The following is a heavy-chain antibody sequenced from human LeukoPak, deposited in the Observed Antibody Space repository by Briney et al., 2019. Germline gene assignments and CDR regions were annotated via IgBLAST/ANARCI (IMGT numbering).Heavy chain of an antibody. J-gene: IGHJ4*02. CDR1: GFPFDNAY. D-gene: IGHD3-10*01. V-gene: IGHV3-15*01. CDR3: TSAAFGAGTYYNDYLDY. Sequence: PGGSLRLSCAASGFPFDNAYMSWVCQAPGKGLEWVGRVKSRTDGGTTDYAAPVKGRFTISRDDSKNMVFLQMRSPKTDDSAVYYCTSAAFGAGTYYNDYLDYWGQGTLVTVSS. CDR2: VKSRTDGGTT.